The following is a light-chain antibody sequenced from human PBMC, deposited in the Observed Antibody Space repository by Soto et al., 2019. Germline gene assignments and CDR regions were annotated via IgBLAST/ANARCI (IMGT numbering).Light chain of an antibody. Sequence: EIVLTQSPGTLSLSPGERATLSCRASQSLTSNYLAWYQQKPGQAPRLLISGTSNRATGIPDRFSGSGSGTDFTLTISRLEPDDVAVYYCQQYGDSVFTFGPGTTVDIK. CDR2: GTS. CDR1: QSLTSNY. V-gene: IGKV3-20*01. J-gene: IGKJ3*01. CDR3: QQYGDSVFT.